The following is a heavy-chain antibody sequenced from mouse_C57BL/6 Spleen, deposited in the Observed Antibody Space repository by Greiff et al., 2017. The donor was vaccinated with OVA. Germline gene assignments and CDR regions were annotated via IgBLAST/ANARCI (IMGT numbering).Heavy chain of an antibody. CDR1: GFTFSSYA. V-gene: IGHV5-4*01. J-gene: IGHJ3*01. CDR2: ISDGGSYT. CDR3: ARDTTGAFAY. Sequence: EVKLMESGGGLVKPGGSLKLSCAASGFTFSSYAMSWVRQTPEKRLEWVATISDGGSYTYYPDNVKGRFTISRDNAKNNLYLQMSHLKSEDTARDYCARDTTGAFAYWGQGTLVTVSA. D-gene: IGHD4-1*01.